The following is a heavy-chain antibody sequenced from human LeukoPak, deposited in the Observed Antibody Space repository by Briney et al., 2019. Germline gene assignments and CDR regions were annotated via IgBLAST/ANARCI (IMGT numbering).Heavy chain of an antibody. D-gene: IGHD5-18*01. CDR2: ISSSSSYI. J-gene: IGHJ4*02. V-gene: IGHV3-21*01. Sequence: PGGSLRLSCAASGFTFSSYSMNWVRQAPGKGLEWVSSISSSSSYIYYADSVKGRFTISRDNAKNSLYLQMNSLRAEDTAVYYCARDRTPRMQLWFSDPPPKQQGFDYWGQGTLVTVSS. CDR3: ARDRTPRMQLWFSDPPPKQQGFDY. CDR1: GFTFSSYS.